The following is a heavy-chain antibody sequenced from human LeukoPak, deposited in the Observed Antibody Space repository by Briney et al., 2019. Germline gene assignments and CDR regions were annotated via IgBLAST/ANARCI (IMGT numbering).Heavy chain of an antibody. CDR1: GYSFTSYW. CDR2: IDPSDSYT. Sequence: GESLKISCKGSGYSFTSYWISWVRQMPGKGLEWMGRIDPSDSYTNYSPSFQGHVTISADKSISTSYLQWSSLKASDTAMYYCATKGVWLGELSTAYYYYGMDVWGQGTTVTVSS. CDR3: ATKGVWLGELSTAYYYYGMDV. J-gene: IGHJ6*02. V-gene: IGHV5-10-1*01. D-gene: IGHD3-10*01.